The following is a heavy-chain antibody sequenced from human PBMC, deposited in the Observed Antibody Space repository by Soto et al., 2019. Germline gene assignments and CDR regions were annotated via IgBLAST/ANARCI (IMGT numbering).Heavy chain of an antibody. V-gene: IGHV1-3*01. CDR3: ARGVGTYYYGSGSYYSV. CDR2: INAGNGNT. J-gene: IGHJ6*02. Sequence: ASVKVSCKASGYTFTSYAMHWVRQAPGQRFEWMGWINAGNGNTKYSQKFQGRVTITRDTSASTAYMELSSLRSEDTAVYYCARGVGTYYYGSGSYYSVWGQGTTVTV. D-gene: IGHD3-10*01. CDR1: GYTFTSYA.